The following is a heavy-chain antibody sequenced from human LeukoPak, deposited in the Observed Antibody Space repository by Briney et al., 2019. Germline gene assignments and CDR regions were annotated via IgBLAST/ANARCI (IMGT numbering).Heavy chain of an antibody. CDR1: GFTFSSYA. V-gene: IGHV3-23*01. J-gene: IGHJ2*01. Sequence: PGGSLRLSCAASGFTFSSYAMSWVRQAPGKGLEWVSAISGSGGSTYYADSVKGRFTISRDNSKNTLYLQMNSLRADDTAVYFCATVQRGLHWYFDLWGRGTLVTVSS. CDR3: ATVQRGLHWYFDL. D-gene: IGHD4-11*01. CDR2: ISGSGGST.